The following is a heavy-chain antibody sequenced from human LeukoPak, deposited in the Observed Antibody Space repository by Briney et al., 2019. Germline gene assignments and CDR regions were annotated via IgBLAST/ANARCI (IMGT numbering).Heavy chain of an antibody. CDR1: GFTFSSYD. CDR2: ISSSGSTK. Sequence: GGSLRLSCAASGFTFSSYDMNWVRQAPGKGLEWVSYISSSGSTKYYADSVKGRFTISRDNAKNSLYLQMNSLRAEDRVVCYWGREGVCGSVVDYGGEGPLLTVS. CDR3: GREGVCGSVVDY. D-gene: IGHD4-23*01. J-gene: IGHJ4*02. V-gene: IGHV3-48*03.